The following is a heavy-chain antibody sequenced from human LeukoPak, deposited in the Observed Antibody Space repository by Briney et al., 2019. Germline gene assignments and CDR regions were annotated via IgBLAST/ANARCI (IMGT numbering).Heavy chain of an antibody. J-gene: IGHJ4*02. CDR3: AKSGGSGLIDY. CDR2: IYSSGNT. V-gene: IGHV4-39*01. Sequence: ASETLSLTCTVSGASISRNNYYWGWVRQPPGKGLEWIENIYSSGNTYYNASLKSRVTIYIDTSKNQFSLNLSSVTAADTAVYYCAKSGGSGLIDYWGQGTLVTVSS. CDR1: GASISRNNYY. D-gene: IGHD1-26*01.